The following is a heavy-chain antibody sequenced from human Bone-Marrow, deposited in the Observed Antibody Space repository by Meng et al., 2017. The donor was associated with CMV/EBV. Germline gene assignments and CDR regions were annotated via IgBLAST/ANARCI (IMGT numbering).Heavy chain of an antibody. CDR1: GGTFSSYA. Sequence: SVKVSCKASGGTFSSYAISWVRQAPGQGLEWMGGIIPIFGTANYAQKFQGRVTITTDESTSTAYMELSSLRSEDTAVYYCARGSGYQLLSHEHNRFDPWGQGTLVTVSS. CDR3: ARGSGYQLLSHEHNRFDP. D-gene: IGHD2-2*01. CDR2: IIPIFGTA. V-gene: IGHV1-69*05. J-gene: IGHJ5*02.